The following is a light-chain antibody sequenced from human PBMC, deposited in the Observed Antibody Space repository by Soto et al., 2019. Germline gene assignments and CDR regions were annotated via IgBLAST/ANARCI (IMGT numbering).Light chain of an antibody. CDR2: GAS. V-gene: IGKV3-20*01. CDR3: QQYGSSRLT. CDR1: QSVSSIY. J-gene: IGKJ1*01. Sequence: EIVLTQSPGTLSLSPGERATLSCRASQSVSSIYLAWYQQKPGQAPRLLIYGASSRATGIPDRFSGSGSGTDFTLTISRLEPEGFSVYYCQQYGSSRLTFGQGTKVEI.